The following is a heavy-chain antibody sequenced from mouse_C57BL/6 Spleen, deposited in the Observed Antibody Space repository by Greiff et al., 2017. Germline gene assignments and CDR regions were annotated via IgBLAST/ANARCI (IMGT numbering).Heavy chain of an antibody. CDR1: GYTFTSYG. V-gene: IGHV1-58*01. J-gene: IGHJ1*03. CDR2: IYIGNGYT. D-gene: IGHD1-1*01. Sequence: EVKLQESGAELVRPGSSVKMSCKTSGYTFTSYGINWVKQRPGQGLEWIGYIYIGNGYTEYNEKFKGKATLTSDTSSSTAYMQLSSLTSEDSAIYFCARAITTVVAPNRYFDVWGTGTTVTVSS. CDR3: ARAITTVVAPNRYFDV.